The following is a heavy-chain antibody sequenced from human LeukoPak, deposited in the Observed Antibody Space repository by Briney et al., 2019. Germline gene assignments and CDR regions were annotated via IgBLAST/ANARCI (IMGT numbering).Heavy chain of an antibody. CDR3: AKDGDIVVAVAATD. D-gene: IGHD2-15*01. CDR2: ISSSGSTI. J-gene: IGHJ4*02. V-gene: IGHV3-48*03. Sequence: GGSLRLSCAASGFTFSSYEMNWVRQAPGKGLEWVSYISSSGSTIYYADSVEGRFTISRDNAKNSLYLQMNSLRAEDTAVYYCAKDGDIVVAVAATDWGQGTLVTVSS. CDR1: GFTFSSYE.